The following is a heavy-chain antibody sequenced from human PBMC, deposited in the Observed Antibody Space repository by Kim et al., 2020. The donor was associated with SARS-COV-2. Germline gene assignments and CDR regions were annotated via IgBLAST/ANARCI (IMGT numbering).Heavy chain of an antibody. D-gene: IGHD4-4*01. CDR2: IIPIFGTA. CDR3: ARGDTRMVTHPLDY. Sequence: SVKVSCKASGGTFSSYAISWVRQAPGQGLEWMGGIIPIFGTANYAQKFQGRVTITADESTSTAYMELSSLRSEDTAVYYCARGDTRMVTHPLDYWGQGTLVTVSS. V-gene: IGHV1-69*13. CDR1: GGTFSSYA. J-gene: IGHJ4*02.